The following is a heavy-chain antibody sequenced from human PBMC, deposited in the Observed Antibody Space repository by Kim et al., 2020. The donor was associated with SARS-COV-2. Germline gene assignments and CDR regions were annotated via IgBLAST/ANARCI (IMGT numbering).Heavy chain of an antibody. D-gene: IGHD1-7*01. CDR1: GGTFSSYA. Sequence: SVKVSCKASGGTFSSYAISWVRQAPGQGLEWMGGIIPIFGTANYAQKFQGRVTITADESTSTAYMELSSLRSEDTAVYYCARDWGTYNWNSGYNWFDPWGQGTLVTVSS. J-gene: IGHJ5*02. V-gene: IGHV1-69*13. CDR3: ARDWGTYNWNSGYNWFDP. CDR2: IIPIFGTA.